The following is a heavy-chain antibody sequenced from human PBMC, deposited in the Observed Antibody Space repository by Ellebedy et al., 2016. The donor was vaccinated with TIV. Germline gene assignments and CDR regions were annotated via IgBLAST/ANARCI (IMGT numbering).Heavy chain of an antibody. CDR1: GFIFSDYS. Sequence: GESLKISCAASGFIFSDYSMNWVRQAPGKGLQWVSYISCSNSTINYADSVKGRFTVSRDNAKNSLYLQMNSLRDEDTAVYYCARLGRVGFDYWGQGTLVTGSS. CDR3: ARLGRVGFDY. D-gene: IGHD3-10*01. V-gene: IGHV3-48*02. CDR2: ISCSNSTI. J-gene: IGHJ4*02.